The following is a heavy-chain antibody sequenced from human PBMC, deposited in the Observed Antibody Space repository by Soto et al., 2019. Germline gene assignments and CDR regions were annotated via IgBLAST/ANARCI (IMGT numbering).Heavy chain of an antibody. J-gene: IGHJ6*02. CDR1: GYTFTGYY. CDR2: INPNSGGT. Sequence: ASVKVSCKASGYTFTGYYMHWVRQAPGQGLEWMGWINPNSGGTNYAQKFQGWVTMTRDTSISTAYMELSRLRSDDTAVYYCARGGTLGYCSGGSCPLHYYGMDVWGQGTTVTVSS. CDR3: ARGGTLGYCSGGSCPLHYYGMDV. V-gene: IGHV1-2*04. D-gene: IGHD2-15*01.